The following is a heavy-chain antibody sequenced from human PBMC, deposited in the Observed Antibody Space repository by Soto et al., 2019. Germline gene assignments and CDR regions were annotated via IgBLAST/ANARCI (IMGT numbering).Heavy chain of an antibody. V-gene: IGHV1-2*02. Sequence: ASVKVSCKASGYTFTGYYMHWVRQAPGQGLEWMGWINPNSGGTNYAQKFQGRVTMTRDTSTSTAYMELRSLRSDDTAVYYCARTLSTGYSSGWSLPSYYYYGMDVWGQGTTVTVSS. J-gene: IGHJ6*02. CDR1: GYTFTGYY. D-gene: IGHD6-19*01. CDR3: ARTLSTGYSSGWSLPSYYYYGMDV. CDR2: INPNSGGT.